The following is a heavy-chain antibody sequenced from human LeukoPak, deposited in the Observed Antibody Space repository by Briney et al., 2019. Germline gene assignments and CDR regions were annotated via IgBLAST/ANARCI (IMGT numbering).Heavy chain of an antibody. CDR2: IDWDDAK. CDR1: GFSLNTSGMC. CDR3: ARLYSSSSGLFDS. D-gene: IGHD6-6*01. V-gene: IGHV2-70*11. J-gene: IGHJ4*02. Sequence: SGPALVKPTQTLTLTYTFSGFSLNTSGMCVVWIRQPPGKALEWLARIDWDDAKYYSTSLKTRLTISKDTSKNQVVLTMTNMDPVDTATYYCARLYSSSSGLFDSWGQGTLVTVSS.